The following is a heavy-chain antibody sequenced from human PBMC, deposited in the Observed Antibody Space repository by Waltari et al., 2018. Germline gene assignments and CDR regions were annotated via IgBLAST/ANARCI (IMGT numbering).Heavy chain of an antibody. D-gene: IGHD3-10*01. CDR2: IYYSGST. CDR1: GGSISSYY. J-gene: IGHJ4*02. CDR3: ARDPRRTYYDGSGSTQG. V-gene: IGHV4-59*12. Sequence: QVQLQESGPGLVKPSETLSLTCTVSGGSISSYYWSWIRHPPGKGLAWIGYIYYSGSTNSKPSLKSRVTKSVETAKHQFALNLSSVTAADTAVYYCARDPRRTYYDGSGSTQGWGQGTLVTVSS.